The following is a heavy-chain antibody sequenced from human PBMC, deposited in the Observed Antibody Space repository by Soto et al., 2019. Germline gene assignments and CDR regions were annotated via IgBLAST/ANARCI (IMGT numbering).Heavy chain of an antibody. J-gene: IGHJ4*02. CDR3: ARFYDSSGYYIDY. CDR1: SGSISRGDYY. CDR2: IYYSGST. Sequence: PSETLSLTCTVSSGSISRGDYYWSWLRKPPGKGLEYIGYIYYSGSTNYNPSLKSRVTISVDTSKNQFSLKLSSVTAADTAVYYCARFYDSSGYYIDYWGQGTLVTVSS. V-gene: IGHV4-61*08. D-gene: IGHD3-22*01.